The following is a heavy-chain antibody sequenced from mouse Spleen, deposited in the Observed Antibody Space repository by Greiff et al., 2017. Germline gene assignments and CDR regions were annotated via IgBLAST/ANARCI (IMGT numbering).Heavy chain of an antibody. D-gene: IGHD2-5*01. CDR2: IDPSDSYT. V-gene: IGHV1-59*01. CDR1: GYTFTSYW. Sequence: QVQLQQPGAELVRPGTSVKLSCKASGYTFTSYWMHWVKQRPGQGLEWIGVIDPSDSYTNSNLKFKGQVTLTVDTSSSTAYMQLSSLTSEDSAVYYCARSRSHYDYFDYGGKGTTLTVSS. CDR3: ARSRSHYDYFDY. J-gene: IGHJ2*01.